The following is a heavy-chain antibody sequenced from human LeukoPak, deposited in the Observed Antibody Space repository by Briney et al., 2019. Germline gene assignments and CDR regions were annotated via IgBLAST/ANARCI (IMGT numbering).Heavy chain of an antibody. CDR2: ISSGGSTI. V-gene: IGHV3-11*01. J-gene: IGHJ4*02. CDR1: GFTFSNYS. Sequence: GGSLRLSCAASGFTFSNYSMTWIRQAPGKGLEWVSYISSGGSTIYYADSVKGRFTISRYNAKNSLYLQMNSLRAEDTAVFYCATGQHLFGYWGQGTLVTVSS. CDR3: ATGQHLFGY. D-gene: IGHD2-2*01.